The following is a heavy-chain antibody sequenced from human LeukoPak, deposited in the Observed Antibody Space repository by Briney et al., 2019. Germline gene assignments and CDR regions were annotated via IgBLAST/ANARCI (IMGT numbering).Heavy chain of an antibody. CDR3: AKDRGSSSWDYYYYGMDV. J-gene: IGHJ6*02. CDR1: GSTFSSYA. D-gene: IGHD6-13*01. Sequence: GGSLRLSCAASGSTFSSYAMSWVRQAPGKGLEWVSAISGSGGSTYYADSVKGRFTISRDNSKNTLYLQMNSLRAEDTAVYYCAKDRGSSSWDYYYYGMDVWGQGTTVTVSS. CDR2: ISGSGGST. V-gene: IGHV3-23*01.